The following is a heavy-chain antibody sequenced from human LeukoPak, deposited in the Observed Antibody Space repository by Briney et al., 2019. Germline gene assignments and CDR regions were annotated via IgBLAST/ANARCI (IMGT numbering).Heavy chain of an antibody. D-gene: IGHD3-10*01. CDR3: ARGRYYGSGRGYYYMDV. Sequence: PSETLSLTCTVSGGSVSNHYWSWIRQPPGKELEWIGYLLYSGATNYNPSLKSRVTISMDTSMNQFSLKLTSVTAADTAVYYCARGRYYGSGRGYYYMDVWGKGTTVTISS. CDR2: LLYSGAT. J-gene: IGHJ6*03. V-gene: IGHV4-59*02. CDR1: GGSVSNHY.